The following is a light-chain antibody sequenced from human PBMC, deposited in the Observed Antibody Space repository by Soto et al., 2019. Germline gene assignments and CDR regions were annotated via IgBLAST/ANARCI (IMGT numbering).Light chain of an antibody. CDR1: SSDVGDYDY. V-gene: IGLV2-11*01. Sequence: QSALTQPRSVSGSPGQSVTISCTGTSSDVGDYDYVSWYQHRPGEAPKFMIYDVSERPSGVPDRFSGSKSGNTASLTISGLRAEDEAHYYCCSYAGTYTWVLGGGTKLTVL. CDR2: DVS. J-gene: IGLJ3*02. CDR3: CSYAGTYTWV.